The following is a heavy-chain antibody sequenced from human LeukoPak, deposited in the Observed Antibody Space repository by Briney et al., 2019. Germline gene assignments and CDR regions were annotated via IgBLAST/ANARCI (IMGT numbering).Heavy chain of an antibody. J-gene: IGHJ4*02. CDR3: ARLAQIVGATDYFDY. CDR2: IYYSGST. Sequence: SETLSLTCTVSGGSINSYYWSWIRQPPGKGLEWIGYIYYSGSTNYNPSLKSRVTISLGTSKNQFSLKLSSVTAADTAVYYCARLAQIVGATDYFDYRGQGTLVTVSS. CDR1: GGSINSYY. V-gene: IGHV4-59*08. D-gene: IGHD1-26*01.